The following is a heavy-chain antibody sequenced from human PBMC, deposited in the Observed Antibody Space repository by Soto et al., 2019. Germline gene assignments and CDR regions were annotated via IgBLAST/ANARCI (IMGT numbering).Heavy chain of an antibody. D-gene: IGHD6-19*01. CDR3: ARGKIAVPGTQYCDLDV. CDR1: GFTFSTYS. V-gene: IGHV3-48*02. J-gene: IGHJ6*02. Sequence: EVQLVESGGGMVQPGGSLRLSCAASGFTFSTYSMNWVRQAPGKGLEWIAYISSSGGTILYADSIRGRVTISRDDAKKWLYRQMNSLRDEDTAEYHCARGKIAVPGTQYCDLDVWGQGTTVTVSS. CDR2: ISSSGGTI.